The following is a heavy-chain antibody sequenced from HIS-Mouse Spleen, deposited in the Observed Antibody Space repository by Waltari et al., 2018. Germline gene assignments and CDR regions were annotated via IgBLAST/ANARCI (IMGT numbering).Heavy chain of an antibody. V-gene: IGHV4-39*01. D-gene: IGHD1-26*01. CDR1: GGPISSSRYY. CDR3: ARPQPSGYFDY. J-gene: IGHJ4*02. CDR2: VYSSGST. Sequence: QLQLQESGPGLVKPSETLSLPCTVPGGPISSSRYYLGWIRQPPGKGLGWIGSVYSSGSTYYNPSLKSRVTISVDTSKNQFSLKLSSVTAADTAVYYCARPQPSGYFDYWGQGTLVTVSS.